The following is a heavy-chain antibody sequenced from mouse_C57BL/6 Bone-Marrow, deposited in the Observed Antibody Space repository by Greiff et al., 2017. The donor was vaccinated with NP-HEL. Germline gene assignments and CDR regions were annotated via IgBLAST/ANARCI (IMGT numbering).Heavy chain of an antibody. V-gene: IGHV5-4*01. D-gene: IGHD2-3*01. CDR1: GFTFSSYA. CDR3: ARDLDDGYEFAY. J-gene: IGHJ3*01. CDR2: ISDGGSYT. Sequence: VQLKESGGGLVKPGGSLKLSCAASGFTFSSYAMSWVRQTPEKRLEWVATISDGGSYTYYPDNVKGRFTISRDNAKNNLYLQMSHLKSEDTAMYYCARDLDDGYEFAYWGQGTLVTVSA.